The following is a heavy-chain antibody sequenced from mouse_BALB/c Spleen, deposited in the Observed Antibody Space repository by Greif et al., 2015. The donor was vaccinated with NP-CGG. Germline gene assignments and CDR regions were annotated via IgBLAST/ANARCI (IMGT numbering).Heavy chain of an antibody. CDR2: IYPGSGNT. CDR1: GYTFTDYY. Sequence: QVHVKQSGPELVKPGASVKISCKAFGYTFTDYYINWVKQKPGQGLEWIGWIYPGSGNTKYNEKFKGKATLTVDTSSSTAFMQLSSLTSEDTTVYFCARRTGTEAMDYWGQGTSVTVST. V-gene: IGHV1-84*02. CDR3: ARRTGTEAMDY. D-gene: IGHD4-1*01. J-gene: IGHJ4*01.